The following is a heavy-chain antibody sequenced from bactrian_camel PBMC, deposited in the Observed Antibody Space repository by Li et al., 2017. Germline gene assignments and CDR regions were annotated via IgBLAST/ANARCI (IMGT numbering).Heavy chain of an antibody. V-gene: IGHV3S53*01. D-gene: IGHD6*01. CDR3: AADARQYAGSWRSLVADSFDY. J-gene: IGHJ4*01. Sequence: QLVESGGGSVQNGGSLKLSCGASVSTTRLLCMAWFRQAPGQEREGLAAISEGGGATVYADSVKGRFTMSSDTAKNTVYLQMNSLKPEDTAMYYCAADARQYAGSWRSLVADSFDYWGQGTQVTVS. CDR1: VSTTRLLC. CDR2: ISEGGGAT.